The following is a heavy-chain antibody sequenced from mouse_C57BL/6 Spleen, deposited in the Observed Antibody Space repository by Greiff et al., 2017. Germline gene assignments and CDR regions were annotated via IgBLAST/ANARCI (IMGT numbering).Heavy chain of an antibody. CDR3: ARDYYGSGYFDV. V-gene: IGHV5-4*01. J-gene: IGHJ1*03. D-gene: IGHD1-1*01. CDR2: ISGGGSYT. Sequence: EVMLVESGGGLVKPGGSLKLSCAASGFTFSSYAMSWVRQTPEKRLEWVATISGGGSYTYYPDNVKGRFTISRDNAKNNLYLQMSHLKSEDTAMYYCARDYYGSGYFDVWGTGTTVTVSS. CDR1: GFTFSSYA.